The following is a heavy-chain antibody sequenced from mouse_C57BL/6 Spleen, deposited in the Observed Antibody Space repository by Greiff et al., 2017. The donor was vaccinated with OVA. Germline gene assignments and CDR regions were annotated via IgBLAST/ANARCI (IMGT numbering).Heavy chain of an antibody. V-gene: IGHV2-5*01. CDR1: GFSLTSYG. J-gene: IGHJ4*01. CDR3: AKGLLYPSYAMDY. D-gene: IGHD2-12*01. Sequence: VKVEESGPGLVQPSQSLSITCTVSGFSLTSYGVHWVRQSPGKGLEWLGVIWRGGSTDYNAAFMSRLSITKDNSKSQVFFKMNSLQADDTAIYYCAKGLLYPSYAMDYWGQGTSVTVSS. CDR2: IWRGGST.